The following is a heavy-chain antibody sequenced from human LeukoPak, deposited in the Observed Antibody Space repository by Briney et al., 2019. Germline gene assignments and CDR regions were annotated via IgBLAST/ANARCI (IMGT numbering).Heavy chain of an antibody. J-gene: IGHJ4*02. Sequence: GGSLRLSCAASGFTSSSYWMHWVRQAPGKGLVWVSRINSDGSSTTYADSVKGRFTISRDNAKNTLFLQMNSLRVEDTAVYYCARGYFDSTYYFDYWGQGTLVTVSS. D-gene: IGHD3-9*01. V-gene: IGHV3-74*01. CDR2: INSDGSST. CDR1: GFTSSSYW. CDR3: ARGYFDSTYYFDY.